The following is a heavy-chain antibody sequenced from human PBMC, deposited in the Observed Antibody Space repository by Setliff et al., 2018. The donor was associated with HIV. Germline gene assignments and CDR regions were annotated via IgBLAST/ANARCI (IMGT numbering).Heavy chain of an antibody. CDR2: IYTSGSTSGST. V-gene: IGHV4-61*09. Sequence: SETLSLTCTVSGGSISRGDYYWNWIRQPAGKGLEWIGHIYTSGSTSGSTDYNPSLKSRVSISVDTSKNQFSLKLSSVTAADTAVYYCARASTMIVVVIKGFDIWGQGTMVTVSS. J-gene: IGHJ3*02. D-gene: IGHD3-22*01. CDR1: GGSISRGDYY. CDR3: ARASTMIVVVIKGFDI.